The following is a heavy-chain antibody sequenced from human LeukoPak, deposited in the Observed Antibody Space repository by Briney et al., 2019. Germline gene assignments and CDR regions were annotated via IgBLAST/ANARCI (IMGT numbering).Heavy chain of an antibody. Sequence: PGGSLRLSCAASGFTFSTYAMSWVRHTPGKGLEWVSGISSGGNTRYTDSVKGRFTVSRDNSKNTLHLQMDSLRAEDTAIYYCTKDRRQWVVPYFDSWGQGTVVTVSS. D-gene: IGHD6-19*01. CDR3: TKDRRQWVVPYFDS. V-gene: IGHV3-23*01. CDR2: ISSGGNT. J-gene: IGHJ4*02. CDR1: GFTFSTYA.